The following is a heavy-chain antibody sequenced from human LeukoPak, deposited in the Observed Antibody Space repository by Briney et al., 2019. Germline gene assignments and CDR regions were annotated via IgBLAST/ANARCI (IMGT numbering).Heavy chain of an antibody. CDR3: AKDPASHYDILTGYYPSPYSWFDP. CDR1: GFTFSSYA. Sequence: GGSLRLSCAASGFTFSSYAMSWVRQAPGKGLEWVSAISGSGGSTYYADSVKGRFTISRDNSKNTLYLQMNSLRAEDTAVYYCAKDPASHYDILTGYYPSPYSWFDPWGQGTLVTVSS. J-gene: IGHJ5*02. CDR2: ISGSGGST. D-gene: IGHD3-9*01. V-gene: IGHV3-23*01.